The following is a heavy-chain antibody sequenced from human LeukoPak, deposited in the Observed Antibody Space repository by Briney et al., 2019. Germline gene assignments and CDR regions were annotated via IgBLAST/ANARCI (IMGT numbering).Heavy chain of an antibody. CDR3: ARDYGDHRVDY. V-gene: IGHV4-30-2*01. Sequence: SETLSLTCTVSGGSISSGGYYWSWIRQPPGKGLEWIGYIYHSGSTYYNPSLKSRITISMATSKKQFALNLNSVTAADTAVYYCARDYGDHRVDYWGQGTLVTVSS. D-gene: IGHD4-17*01. J-gene: IGHJ4*02. CDR2: IYHSGST. CDR1: GGSISSGGYY.